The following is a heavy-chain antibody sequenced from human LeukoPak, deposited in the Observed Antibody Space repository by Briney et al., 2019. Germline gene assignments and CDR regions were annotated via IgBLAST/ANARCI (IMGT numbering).Heavy chain of an antibody. V-gene: IGHV4-59*01. D-gene: IGHD6-13*01. Sequence: SETLSLTCTVSGGSIRSYYWSWIRQPPGKGLEWIGYIYYSGSTNYNPSLKSRVTMSVDTSKNQFSLKLSSVTAADTAVYYCTRGSSWYDYWGQGTLVSVSS. CDR2: IYYSGST. CDR3: TRGSSWYDY. J-gene: IGHJ4*02. CDR1: GGSIRSYY.